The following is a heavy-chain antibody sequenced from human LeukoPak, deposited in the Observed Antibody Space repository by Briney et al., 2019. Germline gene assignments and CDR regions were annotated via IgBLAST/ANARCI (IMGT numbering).Heavy chain of an antibody. CDR1: GYTFTSYY. V-gene: IGHV1-46*01. Sequence: ASVKVSCKASGYTFTSYYMHWVRQAPGQGLEWMGIINPSGGSTSYAQKFQGRVTMTRDTSTSTVYMELSSLRSEDTAVYYCARDLTNYDFWSGYCGGDYWGQGTLVTVSS. D-gene: IGHD3-3*01. J-gene: IGHJ4*02. CDR3: ARDLTNYDFWSGYCGGDY. CDR2: INPSGGST.